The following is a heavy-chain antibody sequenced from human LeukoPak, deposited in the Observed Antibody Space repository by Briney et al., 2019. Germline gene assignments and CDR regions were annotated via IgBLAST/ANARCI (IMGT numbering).Heavy chain of an antibody. Sequence: GGSLRLSCGVSGFNFSSYWMSWVRQAPGKGLEWVAKIKRDGSEEYYVDSVKGRFTISRDNAKKSLYLQMNSLRAEDTALYYCARDQNFYDTTGEGYFQHRGQGTLVTVSS. J-gene: IGHJ1*01. CDR2: IKRDGSEE. CDR1: GFNFSSYW. CDR3: ARDQNFYDTTGEGYFQH. D-gene: IGHD3-22*01. V-gene: IGHV3-7*01.